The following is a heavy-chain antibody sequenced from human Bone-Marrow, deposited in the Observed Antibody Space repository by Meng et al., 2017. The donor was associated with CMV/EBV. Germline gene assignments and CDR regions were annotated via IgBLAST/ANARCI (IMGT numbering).Heavy chain of an antibody. Sequence: ASVKVFCKASGYTFTGYYMHWVRQAPGQGLEWMGWINPNSGGTNYAQKFQGRVTMTRDTSISTAYIELSRLRSDDTAVYYCARARMITFGGVIVTPMDVWGQGTTVTVSS. CDR3: ARARMITFGGVIVTPMDV. V-gene: IGHV1-2*02. J-gene: IGHJ6*02. D-gene: IGHD3-16*02. CDR1: GYTFTGYY. CDR2: INPNSGGT.